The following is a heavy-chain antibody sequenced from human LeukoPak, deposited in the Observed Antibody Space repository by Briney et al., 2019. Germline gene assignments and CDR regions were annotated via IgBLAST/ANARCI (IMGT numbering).Heavy chain of an antibody. J-gene: IGHJ6*03. V-gene: IGHV3-21*01. D-gene: IGHD6-13*01. CDR3: ARSSYSSSWYTQSFLSDYYMDV. Sequence: GGSLRLSCAASGFTFSSYSMNWVRQAPGKGLEWVSSISSSSSYIYYADSVKGRFTISRDNAKNSLYLQMNSLRAEDTAVYYCARSSYSSSWYTQSFLSDYYMDVWGKGTTVTVSS. CDR2: ISSSSSYI. CDR1: GFTFSSYS.